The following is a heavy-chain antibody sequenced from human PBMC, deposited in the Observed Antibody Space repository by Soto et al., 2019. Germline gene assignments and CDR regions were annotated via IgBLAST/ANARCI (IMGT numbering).Heavy chain of an antibody. Sequence: QVQLQELGPGLVKPSQTLSLTCTVSGGSISSGGYYWSWIRQHPGKGLEWIGYIYYSGSTYYNPSLKSRVTISVDTSKNQFSLKLSSVTAADTAVYYCATVVVAATVPPRGAFDIWGQGTMVTVSS. J-gene: IGHJ3*02. CDR1: GGSISSGGYY. CDR3: ATVVVAATVPPRGAFDI. CDR2: IYYSGST. V-gene: IGHV4-31*03. D-gene: IGHD2-15*01.